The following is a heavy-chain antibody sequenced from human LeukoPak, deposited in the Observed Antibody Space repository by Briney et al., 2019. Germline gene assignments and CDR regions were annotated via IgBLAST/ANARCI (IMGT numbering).Heavy chain of an antibody. D-gene: IGHD5-18*01. CDR3: AKDSYSKGDY. V-gene: IGHV3-30-3*01. Sequence: GGSLRLSCAASGFTFSSYAMHWVRQAPGKGLEWVAVISYDGSNKYYADSVKGRFTISRDNAKNSLYLQMNSLRAEDTGVYYCAKDSYSKGDYWGQGVLVTVSS. CDR1: GFTFSSYA. J-gene: IGHJ4*02. CDR2: ISYDGSNK.